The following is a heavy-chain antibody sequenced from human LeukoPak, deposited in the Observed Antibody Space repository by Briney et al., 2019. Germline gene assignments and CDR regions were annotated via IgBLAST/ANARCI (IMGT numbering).Heavy chain of an antibody. CDR2: ILYVGSNK. Sequence: GRSLRLSCAASGFTFSSYAMHWVRQAPGKGLEWVAVILYVGSNKYYADSVKGRFTISRDNSKKTLYLKMSSMRDEDTSVYYCARDRETYYGSGSYSYYMDVWGKGSTVTVSS. V-gene: IGHV3-30*11. CDR1: GFTFSSYA. D-gene: IGHD3-10*01. J-gene: IGHJ6*03. CDR3: ARDRETYYGSGSYSYYMDV.